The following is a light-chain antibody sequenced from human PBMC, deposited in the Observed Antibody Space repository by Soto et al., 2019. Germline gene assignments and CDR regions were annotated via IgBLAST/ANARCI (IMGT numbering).Light chain of an antibody. J-gene: IGKJ1*01. Sequence: EVVLTQSPGTLSLSPGERATLSCRASLSVSVYLDWYQQKPGQAPRLLISGASSRATGIPDRFSGSGSGTDFTLTISRLEPEDFAVYYCQQYGSSRTFGQGTKVDI. CDR2: GAS. CDR3: QQYGSSRT. CDR1: LSVSVY. V-gene: IGKV3-20*01.